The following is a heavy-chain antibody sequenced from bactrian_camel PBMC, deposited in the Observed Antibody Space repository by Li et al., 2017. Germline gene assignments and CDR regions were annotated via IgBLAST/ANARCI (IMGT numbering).Heavy chain of an antibody. D-gene: IGHD2*01. CDR2: VTTAGGV. Sequence: HVQLVESGGGSVQAGGSLRLSCVSSGLTGSKYCMRWMRQTPGKEREWVATVTTAGGVTYADSIKGRFTASTDSAKNILYLEMNSLKPEDTAMYYCAADLPCSSLWPIKTATDDADFTYWGQGTQVTVS. V-gene: IGHV3S26*01. CDR1: GLTGSKYC. J-gene: IGHJ6*01. CDR3: AADLPCSSLWPIKTATDDADFTY.